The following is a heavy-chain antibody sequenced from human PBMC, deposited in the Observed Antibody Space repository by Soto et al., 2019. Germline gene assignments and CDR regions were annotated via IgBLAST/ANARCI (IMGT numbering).Heavy chain of an antibody. V-gene: IGHV3-30-3*01. CDR1: GFTFSSYA. J-gene: IGHJ3*02. Sequence: PGGSLRLSCAASGFTFSSYAMHWVRQAPGKGLEWVAVISYDGSNKYYADSVKGRFTISRDNSKNTLYLQMNSLRAEDTAVYYCARHYPYCTYGVCHSDDVFDIWGQGTMVT. D-gene: IGHD2-8*01. CDR3: ARHYPYCTYGVCHSDDVFDI. CDR2: ISYDGSNK.